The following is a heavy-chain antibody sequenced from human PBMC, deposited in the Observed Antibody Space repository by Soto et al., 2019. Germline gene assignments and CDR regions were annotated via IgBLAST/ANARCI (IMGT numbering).Heavy chain of an antibody. V-gene: IGHV3-30*04. CDR2: LSHDGMNK. CDR1: GFTFSSYS. D-gene: IGHD2-2*01. CDR3: GRDTSTSCHLGSDD. J-gene: IGHJ4*02. Sequence: SRSLSRASSGFTFSSYSRNWVSHAPGKGREWVALLSHDGMNKYYAGSVRGRFTISRDSYTDILYLQMNSLRAADRAVDNGGRDTSTSCHLGSDDWGQRT.